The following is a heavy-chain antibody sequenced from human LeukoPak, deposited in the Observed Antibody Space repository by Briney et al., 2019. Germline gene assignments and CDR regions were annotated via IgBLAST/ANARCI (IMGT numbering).Heavy chain of an antibody. Sequence: ASVKVSCKTSAYSFTGYFFHGMRHAPGQRLEWMGWINANSGDTNYAQQFQGRLTMTRDRSISTVYMDLSRLRTDDTAVYYCARDFSWGVDSWGEGTLVTVSS. V-gene: IGHV1-2*02. CDR1: AYSFTGYF. CDR3: ARDFSWGVDS. D-gene: IGHD3-10*01. CDR2: INANSGDT. J-gene: IGHJ4*02.